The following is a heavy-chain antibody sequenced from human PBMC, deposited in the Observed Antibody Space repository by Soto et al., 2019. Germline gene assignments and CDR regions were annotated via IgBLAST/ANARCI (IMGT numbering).Heavy chain of an antibody. D-gene: IGHD3-10*01. CDR1: GGSISSYY. Sequence: SETLSLTCTVSGGSISSYYWSWMRQPAGKGLEWIGRIYTSGSTNYNPSLKSRVTMSVDTSKNQFSLKLSSVTAADTAVYYCARGSELLWFGEPRGDYYYYGMDVWGQGTTVTVSS. CDR2: IYTSGST. CDR3: ARGSELLWFGEPRGDYYYYGMDV. V-gene: IGHV4-4*07. J-gene: IGHJ6*02.